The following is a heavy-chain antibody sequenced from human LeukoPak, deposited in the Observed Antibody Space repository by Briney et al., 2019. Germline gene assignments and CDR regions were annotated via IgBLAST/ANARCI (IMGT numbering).Heavy chain of an antibody. CDR3: ARDRTSGWGFDY. Sequence: SETLSLTCTVSGGSISGYYWSWIRQPPGKGLEWIGYIYYSGSTNYNPSLKSRVTISVDTSKNQFSLKLSSVTAADTAVYYCARDRTSGWGFDYWGQGTLVTVSS. D-gene: IGHD6-19*01. V-gene: IGHV4-59*01. CDR2: IYYSGST. J-gene: IGHJ4*02. CDR1: GGSISGYY.